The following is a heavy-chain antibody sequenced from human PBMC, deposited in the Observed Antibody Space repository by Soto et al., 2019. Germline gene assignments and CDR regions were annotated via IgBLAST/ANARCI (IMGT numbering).Heavy chain of an antibody. Sequence: PGGSLRLSCEASGFTFGNYAMTWVRQAPGKGLEWVSTISGSGDRTYYADSVTGRFTISRDNSKNTLYLQMHSLGVEDTAVYFCAKDTVAIRSFYFDSWAQGTLVTVSP. J-gene: IGHJ4*02. CDR1: GFTFGNYA. V-gene: IGHV3-23*01. CDR2: ISGSGDRT. D-gene: IGHD2-21*01. CDR3: AKDTVAIRSFYFDS.